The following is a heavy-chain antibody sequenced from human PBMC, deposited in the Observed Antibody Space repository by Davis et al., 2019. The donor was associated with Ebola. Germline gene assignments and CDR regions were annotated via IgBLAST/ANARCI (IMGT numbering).Heavy chain of an antibody. V-gene: IGHV1-18*01. J-gene: IGHJ6*02. Sequence: AASVKVSCKASGYTFTSYAMNWVRQAPGQGLEWMGWISAYNGNTNYAQKLQGRVTMTTDTSTSTAYMELRSLRSDDTAVYYCAREGRVTRELLAYYGMDVWGQGTTVTVSS. CDR1: GYTFTSYA. CDR2: ISAYNGNT. CDR3: AREGRVTRELLAYYGMDV. D-gene: IGHD1-26*01.